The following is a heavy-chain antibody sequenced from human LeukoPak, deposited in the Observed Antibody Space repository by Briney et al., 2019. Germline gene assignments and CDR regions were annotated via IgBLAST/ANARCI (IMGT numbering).Heavy chain of an antibody. D-gene: IGHD7-27*01. V-gene: IGHV3-64D*09. CDR2: TSGGAT. CDR1: GFILSSYS. CDR3: IKDRTGTYSFDY. Sequence: GGSLRLSCSASGFILSSYSMHWVRQAPGKGLEYVSTSGGATYYADSVKGRSTISRNNAKNTLYLQMSSVRAEDTAVYYCIKDRTGTYSFDYWGQGTLVTVSS. J-gene: IGHJ4*02.